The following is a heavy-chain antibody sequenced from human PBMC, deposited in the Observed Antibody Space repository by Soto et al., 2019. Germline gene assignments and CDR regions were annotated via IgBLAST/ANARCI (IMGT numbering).Heavy chain of an antibody. V-gene: IGHV3-23*04. J-gene: IGHJ4*02. Sequence: EVQLVESGGGLEQPGGSLRLACAASGFTLSTYAMSWVRQTPGKGLEWVSHISGTGADSQYADSVKGRFTISRDNSKNMLLLQMNSLRVEDTAVYYWARDGYNHVPFDCWGQGTPVTVSS. CDR2: ISGTGADS. D-gene: IGHD1-1*01. CDR3: ARDGYNHVPFDC. CDR1: GFTLSTYA.